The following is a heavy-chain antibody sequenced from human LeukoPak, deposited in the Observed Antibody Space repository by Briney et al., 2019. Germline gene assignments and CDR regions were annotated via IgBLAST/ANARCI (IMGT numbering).Heavy chain of an antibody. CDR1: GFTFNSYG. Sequence: PGGSLRLSCAGSGFTFNSYGMHWVRQAPGKGLEWVAVISYDGKIKVYADSVKGRFTISRDIAKNMLYLEMNSLRTEDTAVYYCARDPQRGAPDYFDSWGQGTLVTVSS. J-gene: IGHJ4*02. V-gene: IGHV3-30*03. CDR3: ARDPQRGAPDYFDS. CDR2: ISYDGKIK. D-gene: IGHD6-25*01.